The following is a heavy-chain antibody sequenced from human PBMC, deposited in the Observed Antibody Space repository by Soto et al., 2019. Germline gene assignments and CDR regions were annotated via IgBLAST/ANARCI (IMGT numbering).Heavy chain of an antibody. CDR1: GFTFSDYY. V-gene: IGHV3-11*03. CDR2: ISSSSSYS. Sequence: GSLRLSWAASGFTFSDYYMSLIRHAPGKGLEWVSYISSSSSYSNYADSVKGRFTISRDNANNSLYLQMNSLRAEDTAVYYCARSVSSGYHYDYWGQGTLVTV. D-gene: IGHD3-22*01. CDR3: ARSVSSGYHYDY. J-gene: IGHJ4*02.